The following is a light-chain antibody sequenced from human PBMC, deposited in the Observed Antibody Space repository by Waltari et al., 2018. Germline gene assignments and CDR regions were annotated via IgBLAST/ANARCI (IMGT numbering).Light chain of an antibody. Sequence: VLTQSPGTLSLSPGERATLSCRASQSVSSSHLAWYQQKPGQAPRLLIYGASSRAPGIPDRFSGSGSWRDYTLTISRLEPEDYAGYYCQQYGSSPPWTFGQGTKVEIK. CDR2: GAS. CDR3: QQYGSSPPWT. V-gene: IGKV3-20*01. CDR1: QSVSSSH. J-gene: IGKJ1*01.